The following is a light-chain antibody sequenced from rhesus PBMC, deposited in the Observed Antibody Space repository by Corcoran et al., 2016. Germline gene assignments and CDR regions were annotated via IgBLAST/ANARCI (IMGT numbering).Light chain of an antibody. Sequence: QSAPTQSPSLSGSPGQSVTISCTGTSSDIGANNRVSWYQQSPGKAPKLMIYDVNKRPSGVSDRFSGSKSGSTASLTISGLQAEDEADDYCSSYGRGSTYIFGDGTRLTVL. V-gene: IGLV2-13*03. CDR1: SSDIGANNR. CDR2: DVN. J-gene: IGLJ1*01. CDR3: SSYGRGSTYI.